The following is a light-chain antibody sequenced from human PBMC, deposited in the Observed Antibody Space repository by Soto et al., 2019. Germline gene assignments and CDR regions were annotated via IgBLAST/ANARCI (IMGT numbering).Light chain of an antibody. V-gene: IGKV3D-15*01. CDR3: QQYYSTPIT. CDR1: QYINTR. J-gene: IGKJ5*01. Sequence: EMVLAQSPATLSSFPGDRVTLSCRASQYINTRLAWYQHRPGQAPRLLIYQTSSRATGIPDRFSGSGSGTDFTLTISSLQAEDVAVYYCQQYYSTPITFGQGTRLEIK. CDR2: QTS.